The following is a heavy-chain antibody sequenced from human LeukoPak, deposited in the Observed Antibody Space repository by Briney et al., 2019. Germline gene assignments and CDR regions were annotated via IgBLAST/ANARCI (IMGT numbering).Heavy chain of an antibody. CDR2: IYYSGST. J-gene: IGHJ4*02. D-gene: IGHD3-22*01. CDR1: GGSISSSSYY. V-gene: IGHV4-39*01. Sequence: PSETLSLTCTVSGGSISSSSYYWGWIRQPPGKGLEWIGSIYYSGSTYYNPSLKSRVTISVDTSKNQFSLKLSSVTAADTAVYYCARLPLGIYDSSGYYYSSFDYWGQGTLVTVSS. CDR3: ARLPLGIYDSSGYYYSSFDY.